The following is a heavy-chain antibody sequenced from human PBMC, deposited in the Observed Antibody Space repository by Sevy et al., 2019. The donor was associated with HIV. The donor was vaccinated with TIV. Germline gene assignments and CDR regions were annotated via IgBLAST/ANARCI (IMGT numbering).Heavy chain of an antibody. CDR3: ARDRHSRCWDYYYYGMDV. Sequence: GGSLRLSCPASGFTLSSYAMHWVRQAPGKGLEWVAVISYDGSNKYYAHSVKGRFTISRDNSKNTLYLQMNSLRAEDTAVYYCARDRHSRCWDYYYYGMDVWGQGTTVTVSS. J-gene: IGHJ6*02. CDR1: GFTLSSYA. V-gene: IGHV3-30-3*01. CDR2: ISYDGSNK. D-gene: IGHD6-13*01.